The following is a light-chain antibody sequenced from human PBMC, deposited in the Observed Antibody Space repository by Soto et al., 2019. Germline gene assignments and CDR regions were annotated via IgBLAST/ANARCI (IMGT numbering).Light chain of an antibody. Sequence: EIVLTQSPGTLSLSPGDRSTLSRMASQTVTGNYLAWYHQKPGQAPRLLIHSASSRATGIPDRFSASGTGTDFTLTISRLEPEDFAVYYCQQYSASPRTVGQGTKVDIK. CDR1: QTVTGNY. CDR3: QQYSASPRT. J-gene: IGKJ1*01. CDR2: SAS. V-gene: IGKV3-20*01.